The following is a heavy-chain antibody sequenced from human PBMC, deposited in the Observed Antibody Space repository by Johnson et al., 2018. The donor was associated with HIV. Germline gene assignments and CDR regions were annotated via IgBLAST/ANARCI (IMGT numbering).Heavy chain of an antibody. Sequence: VQLVESGGGLIQPGGSLRLSCAASGFTVSSNYMGWVRQAPGKGLEWVSVLYSGGSPYYTDSVKGRFPIPRDNSKNSLYLQMNTLRAEDTAVYYCAREAGAFDIWGQGTTVTVSS. CDR1: GFTVSSNY. CDR3: AREAGAFDI. CDR2: LYSGGSP. V-gene: IGHV3-53*01. J-gene: IGHJ3*02.